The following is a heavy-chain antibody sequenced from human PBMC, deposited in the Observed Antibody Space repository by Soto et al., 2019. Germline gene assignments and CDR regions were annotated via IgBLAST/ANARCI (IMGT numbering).Heavy chain of an antibody. D-gene: IGHD6-13*01. V-gene: IGHV1-18*01. CDR1: GYTFTSYG. CDR3: ARDPAAAGPGSFDP. Sequence: GASVKVSCKASGYTFTSYGISWVRQAPGQGLEWMGWISAYNGNTNYAQKLQGRVTMTTDSSTSTAYMELRSLRSDDTAVYYCARDPAAAGPGSFDPWGQGTLVTVSS. J-gene: IGHJ5*02. CDR2: ISAYNGNT.